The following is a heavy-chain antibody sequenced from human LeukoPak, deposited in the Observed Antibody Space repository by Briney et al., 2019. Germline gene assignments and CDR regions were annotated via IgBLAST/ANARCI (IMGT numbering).Heavy chain of an antibody. Sequence: GGSLRLSCAASGFTFSSYNMNWVRQAPGKGLEWVSYISSSSSTIYYADSVKGRFTISRDNAKNSLYLQMNSLRAEDTAVYYCARDRIEQQRTLGRSSNYYYYYYMDVWGKGTTVTVSS. V-gene: IGHV3-48*01. J-gene: IGHJ6*03. CDR2: ISSSSSTI. CDR1: GFTFSSYN. D-gene: IGHD6-13*01. CDR3: ARDRIEQQRTLGRSSNYYYYYYMDV.